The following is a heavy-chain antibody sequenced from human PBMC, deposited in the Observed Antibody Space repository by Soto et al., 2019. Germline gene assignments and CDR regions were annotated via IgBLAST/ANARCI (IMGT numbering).Heavy chain of an antibody. J-gene: IGHJ5*02. CDR1: GGSFNNYC. CDR3: ARGDYGQYDAYNWFDP. V-gene: IGHV4-34*02. CDR2: VCSGGRT. D-gene: IGHD3-10*01. Sequence: QVRLQQWGAGLVRPSETLSLTCAVYGGSFNNYCWSWIRQPPGKGLEWIGEVCSGGRTNYSPTLKREVRIAVEASTNQFSLRLTSVTVAETAVYYCARGDYGQYDAYNWFDPWGQGNLVIVAS.